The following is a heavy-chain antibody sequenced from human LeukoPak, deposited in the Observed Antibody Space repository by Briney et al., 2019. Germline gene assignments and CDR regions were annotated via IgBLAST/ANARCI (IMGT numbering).Heavy chain of an antibody. D-gene: IGHD6-19*01. J-gene: IGHJ4*02. CDR1: GITVSSYW. V-gene: IGHV3-74*01. CDR3: MMYFSGWN. CDR2: TNSDGTNT. Sequence: GGSLRLSCAASGITVSSYWMHWVRQAPGKGLVWVSRTNSDGTNTNYADSVKGRFSISRDNAKNTLYLQMNSLRADDTAVYYCMMYFSGWNWGQGTLVTVSS.